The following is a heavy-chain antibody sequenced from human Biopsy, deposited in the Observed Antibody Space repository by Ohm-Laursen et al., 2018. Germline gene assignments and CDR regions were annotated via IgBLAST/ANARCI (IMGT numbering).Heavy chain of an antibody. J-gene: IGHJ6*02. CDR2: ITGVGGVT. CDR1: GFPFTGFS. Sequence: SLRLSCSASGFPFTGFSMDWVRQAPGKGLEWVSVITGVGGVTYYADPVKGRFTVSRDNSMNTMFLQMNSLRAQDAGTYYCAKWGTSMALYHFYGMDVWGQGTTVSVSS. D-gene: IGHD5-18*01. CDR3: AKWGTSMALYHFYGMDV. V-gene: IGHV3-23*01.